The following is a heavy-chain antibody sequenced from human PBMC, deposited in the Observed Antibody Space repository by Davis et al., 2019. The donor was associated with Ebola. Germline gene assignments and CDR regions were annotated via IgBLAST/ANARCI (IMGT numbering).Heavy chain of an antibody. CDR3: ATQPFYYYGMDV. D-gene: IGHD1-1*01. J-gene: IGHJ6*02. Sequence: GESLKISCKGSGYSFTSYWISWVRQMPGKGLEWMGRIDPSDSYTNYSPSFQGHVTISADKSISTAYLQWSSLKASDTAMYYCATQPFYYYGMDVWGQRTTVTVSS. CDR2: IDPSDSYT. V-gene: IGHV5-10-1*01. CDR1: GYSFTSYW.